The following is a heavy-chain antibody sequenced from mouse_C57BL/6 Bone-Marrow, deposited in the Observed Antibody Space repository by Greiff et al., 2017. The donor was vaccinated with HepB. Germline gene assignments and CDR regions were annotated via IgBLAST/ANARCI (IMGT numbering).Heavy chain of an antibody. CDR2: SRNKANDYTT. J-gene: IGHJ4*01. Sequence: EVMLVESGGGLVQSGRSLRLSCATSGFTFSDFYMEWVRQAPGKGLEWIAASRNKANDYTTEYSASVKGRFIVSRDTSQSILYLQMNALRAEDTAIYYCARGTVDYAMDYWGQGTSVTVSS. CDR1: GFTFSDFY. D-gene: IGHD1-1*01. V-gene: IGHV7-1*01. CDR3: ARGTVDYAMDY.